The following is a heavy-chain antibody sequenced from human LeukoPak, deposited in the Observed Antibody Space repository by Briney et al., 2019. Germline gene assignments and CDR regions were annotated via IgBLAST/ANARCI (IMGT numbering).Heavy chain of an antibody. CDR2: INPSGGST. CDR1: GYTFTSYY. V-gene: IGHV1-46*01. CDR3: ARQGETQPMFHDYVWGSPPLFDY. D-gene: IGHD3-16*01. J-gene: IGHJ4*02. Sequence: ASVKVSCKASGYTFTSYYMHWVRQAPGQGLEWMGIINPSGGSTSYAQKFQGRVTMTRDTSTSTVYMELSSLRSEDTPVYYRARQGETQPMFHDYVWGSPPLFDYWGQGTLVTVSS.